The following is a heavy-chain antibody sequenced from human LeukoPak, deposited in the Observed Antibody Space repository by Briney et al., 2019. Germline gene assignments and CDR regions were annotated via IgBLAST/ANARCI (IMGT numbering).Heavy chain of an antibody. Sequence: GGSLRLSCAASGFSFSLFDMNWVRQAPGKGLEWVSYVSSSGNTIYHADSVKGRFTISRDNAKESMYLQMNSLRAEDTAVYYCASSSSWSYYYMDIWGKGTTVTVSS. CDR2: VSSSGNTI. J-gene: IGHJ6*03. CDR1: GFSFSLFD. V-gene: IGHV3-48*03. CDR3: ASSSSWSYYYMDI. D-gene: IGHD6-13*01.